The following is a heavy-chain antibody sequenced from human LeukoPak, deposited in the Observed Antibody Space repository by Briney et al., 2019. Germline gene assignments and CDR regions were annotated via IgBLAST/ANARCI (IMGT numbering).Heavy chain of an antibody. CDR2: ISAYNGNT. CDR3: ARDMLRYFDWLLTPDGDAFDI. CDR1: GYTFTSYG. V-gene: IGHV1-18*01. Sequence: ASVKVSCKASGYTFTSYGISWVRQAPGQGLEWMGWISAYNGNTNYAQKLRGRVTMTTDTSTSTAYMELRSLRSDDTAVYYCARDMLRYFDWLLTPDGDAFDIWGQGTMVTVSS. D-gene: IGHD3-9*01. J-gene: IGHJ3*02.